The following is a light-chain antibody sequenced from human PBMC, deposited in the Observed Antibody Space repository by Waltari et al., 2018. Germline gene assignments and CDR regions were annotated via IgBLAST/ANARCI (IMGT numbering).Light chain of an antibody. J-gene: IGKJ1*01. V-gene: IGKV3-11*01. Sequence: EIVLTQSPATLSLSPGERATLSCRASQSVSSYLAWYQQKPGQSPRLLIYDASIRATGIQARFSGSGSGTDFTLTISSLEPEDFAVYYCQQRSNWPTFGQGTKVEIK. CDR2: DAS. CDR1: QSVSSY. CDR3: QQRSNWPT.